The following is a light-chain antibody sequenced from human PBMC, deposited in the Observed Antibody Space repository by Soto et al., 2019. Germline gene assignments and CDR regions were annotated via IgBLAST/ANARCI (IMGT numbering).Light chain of an antibody. CDR1: QSVSNY. J-gene: IGKJ5*01. CDR3: QHGGT. Sequence: EIVLTQSPATLSLSPGERATVSCRASQSVSNYLGWYQQKAGQAPRLLIYDASNRATGIPARFSGSGSGTDFTLTISSLEPEDFAVYYWQHGGTFGQGTRLEIK. CDR2: DAS. V-gene: IGKV3-11*01.